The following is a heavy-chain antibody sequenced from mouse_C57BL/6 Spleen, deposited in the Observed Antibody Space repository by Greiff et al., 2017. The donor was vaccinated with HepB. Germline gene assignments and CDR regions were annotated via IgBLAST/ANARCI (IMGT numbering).Heavy chain of an antibody. V-gene: IGHV5-12*01. J-gene: IGHJ4*01. CDR3: ARHPYYYGPYYAMDY. CDR2: ISNGGGST. D-gene: IGHD1-1*01. Sequence: EVQGVESGGGLVQPGGSLKLSCAASGFTFSDYYMYWVRQTPEKRLEWVAYISNGGGSTYYPDTVKGRFTISRDNAKNTLYLQMSRLKSEDTAMYYCARHPYYYGPYYAMDYWGQGTSVTVSS. CDR1: GFTFSDYY.